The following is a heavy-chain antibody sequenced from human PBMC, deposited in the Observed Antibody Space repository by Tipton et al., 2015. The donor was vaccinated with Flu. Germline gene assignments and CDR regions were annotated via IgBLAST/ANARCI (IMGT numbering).Heavy chain of an antibody. V-gene: IGHV1-69*06. J-gene: IGHJ6*03. CDR3: ARIRDSSGYYYVSYYYYYMDV. Sequence: QLVQSGAEVKKPGSSVKVSCKASGGTFSSYAISWVRQAPGQGLEWMGGIIPIFGTANYAQKLQGRVTMTTDTSTSTAYMELRSLRSDDTAVYYCARIRDSSGYYYVSYYYYYMDVWGKGTTVTVSS. CDR1: GGTFSSYA. CDR2: IIPIFGTA. D-gene: IGHD3-22*01.